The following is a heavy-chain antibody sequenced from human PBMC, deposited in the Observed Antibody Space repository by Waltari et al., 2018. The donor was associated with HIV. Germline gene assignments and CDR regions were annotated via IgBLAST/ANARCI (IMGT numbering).Heavy chain of an antibody. D-gene: IGHD1-26*01. CDR2: INHSGST. Sequence: QVQLQQWGAGLLKPSETLSLTCAVYGGSFSGYFWSWIRQPPGKGLEWIGEINHSGSTNYNPSLKSRVSISVDTSKNQFSLKLSSVTAADTAVYYCARGRIVGATTTSGGLQHWGQGTLVTVSS. J-gene: IGHJ1*01. CDR3: ARGRIVGATTTSGGLQH. V-gene: IGHV4-34*01. CDR1: GGSFSGYF.